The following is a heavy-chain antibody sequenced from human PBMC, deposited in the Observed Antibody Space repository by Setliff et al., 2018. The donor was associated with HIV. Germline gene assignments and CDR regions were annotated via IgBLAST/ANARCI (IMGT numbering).Heavy chain of an antibody. CDR1: HGSISSTSHY. CDR2: IYYSGRT. CDR3: ARGVTHPPPFGAFDI. J-gene: IGHJ3*02. D-gene: IGHD5-18*01. V-gene: IGHV4-39*07. Sequence: PSETLSLTCIVSHGSISSTSHYWGWVRQSPGRRLEWIGSIYYSGRTYYNPSLKSRLTISVDTSKNQFSLKLRSVTAADTAFYYCARGVTHPPPFGAFDIWGLGTLVTVSS.